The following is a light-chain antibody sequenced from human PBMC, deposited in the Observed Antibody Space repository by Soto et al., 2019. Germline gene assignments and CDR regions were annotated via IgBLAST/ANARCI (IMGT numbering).Light chain of an antibody. CDR3: SSYTSRGTRGL. CDR2: EVS. CDR1: SSDVGGYTY. Sequence: QSALTQPASVSGSPGQSITISCTGTSSDVGGYTYVSWYQQHPGKAPKLMIYEVSNRPSGVSDRLSGSKSGNTASLTISGLQAEDEADYYCSSYTSRGTRGLFGGGTKLTVL. V-gene: IGLV2-14*01. J-gene: IGLJ2*01.